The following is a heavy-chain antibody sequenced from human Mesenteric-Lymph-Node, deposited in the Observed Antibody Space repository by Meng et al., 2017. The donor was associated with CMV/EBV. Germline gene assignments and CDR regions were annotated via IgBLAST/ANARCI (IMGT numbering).Heavy chain of an antibody. D-gene: IGHD2-15*01. J-gene: IGHJ4*02. V-gene: IGHV1-3*01. CDR2: INAGNNNT. CDR3: AREKEDRSHIDY. Sequence: QVQLVQSGAEVKKPGSSVKVSCKASGGTFSSYAISWVRQAPGQRLEWMGWINAGNNNTKYSQKFQGRVTMTRDTSTSTVYMELSSLRSEDTAVYYCAREKEDRSHIDYWGQGTLVTVSS. CDR1: GGTFSSYA.